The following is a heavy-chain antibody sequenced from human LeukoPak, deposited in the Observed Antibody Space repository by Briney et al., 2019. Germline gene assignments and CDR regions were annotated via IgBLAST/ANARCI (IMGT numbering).Heavy chain of an antibody. V-gene: IGHV3-30*02. CDR3: AKDMAPGTTVMGFDY. D-gene: IGHD4-17*01. CDR1: GFTFSSYG. CDR2: IRYDGSDK. Sequence: PGGSLRLSCAASGFTFSSYGMHWVRQAPGKGLEWVAFIRYDGSDKYYADSVKGRFTISRDNSKNTLYLQMNSLRAEDTAVYYCAKDMAPGTTVMGFDYWGQGTLVTVSS. J-gene: IGHJ4*02.